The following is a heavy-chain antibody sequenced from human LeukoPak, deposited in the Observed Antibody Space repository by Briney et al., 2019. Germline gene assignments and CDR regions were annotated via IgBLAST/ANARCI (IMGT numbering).Heavy chain of an antibody. CDR1: GFTFSSYG. Sequence: GGSLRLSCAASGFTFSSYGMHWVRQAPGKGLVWVSRINHDGSSTSYADSVKGRFTISRDNAKNTLYLQMNSLRAEDTAVYYCARGGGYSYGSFDYWGQGTLVTVSS. CDR2: INHDGSST. J-gene: IGHJ4*02. D-gene: IGHD5-18*01. V-gene: IGHV3-74*01. CDR3: ARGGGYSYGSFDY.